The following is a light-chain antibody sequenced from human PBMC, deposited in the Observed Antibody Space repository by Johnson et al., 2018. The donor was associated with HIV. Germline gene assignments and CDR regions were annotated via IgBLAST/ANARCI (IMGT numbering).Light chain of an antibody. Sequence: QSVLTQPPSVSAAPGQKVTISCSGSSSNIENYYVSWYQQLPGTAPKLLIYENNKRPSGIPDRFSGSKSGTSATLGITGLQTGDEADYYCGTWDNSLTPFYVFGTAAKVTVL. J-gene: IGLJ1*01. CDR2: ENN. CDR1: SSNIENYY. CDR3: GTWDNSLTPFYV. V-gene: IGLV1-51*02.